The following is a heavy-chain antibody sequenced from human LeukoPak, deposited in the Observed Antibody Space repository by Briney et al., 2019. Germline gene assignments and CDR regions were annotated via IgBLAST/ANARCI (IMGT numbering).Heavy chain of an antibody. Sequence: ASVKVSCKASGYDLTTYALHWVRQAPGQRFEWLGWINAGHGKPEYSQKFQGRVTFTRDISANTAYIDLTGLTSEDTGVYYCASLGEYSYVHFDYWGQGTLVTVSS. CDR1: GYDLTTYA. CDR2: INAGHGKP. D-gene: IGHD5-18*01. CDR3: ASLGEYSYVHFDY. V-gene: IGHV1-3*01. J-gene: IGHJ4*02.